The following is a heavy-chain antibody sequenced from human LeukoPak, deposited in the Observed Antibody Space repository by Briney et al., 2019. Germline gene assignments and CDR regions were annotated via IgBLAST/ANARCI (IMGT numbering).Heavy chain of an antibody. J-gene: IGHJ4*02. Sequence: SETLSLTCTVSGGSISSYDWSWIRQPPGKGLEWIGYIYYSGSTNYNPSLKSRVTISVDTSKNQFSLKLSSVTAADTAVYYCARLRWLPRLRYFDWTTNFDYWGQGTLVTVSS. CDR1: GGSISSYD. CDR3: ARLRWLPRLRYFDWTTNFDY. CDR2: IYYSGST. V-gene: IGHV4-59*01. D-gene: IGHD3-9*01.